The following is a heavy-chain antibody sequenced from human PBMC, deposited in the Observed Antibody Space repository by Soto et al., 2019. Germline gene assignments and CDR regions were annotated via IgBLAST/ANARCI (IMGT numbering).Heavy chain of an antibody. J-gene: IGHJ4*02. CDR3: ARAPCAAAH. CDR2: IYSGGST. D-gene: IGHD2-21*01. CDR1: GFTVSTKY. V-gene: IGHV3-66*01. Sequence: EVQLVESGGGLVQPGGSLRLSCAASGFTVSTKYMSWVRQAPGKGLEWVSVIYSGGSTFYADSVRGRFTISRDNSKHTVNMQLKSLSAEDTALYYCARAPCAAAHWSQGTLVTVSS.